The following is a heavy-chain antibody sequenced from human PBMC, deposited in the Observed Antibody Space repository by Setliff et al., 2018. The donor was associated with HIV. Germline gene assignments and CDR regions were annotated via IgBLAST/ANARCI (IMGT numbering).Heavy chain of an antibody. CDR2: ISPDNANT. CDR3: ARQLSNSFDP. Sequence: ASVKVSCKSSGYTFTDYFMHWVRQAPGQGLEWMGWISPDNANTRISQRFRGSVTMTRDRSINTAYMEFSGLTSDDTAVYYCARQLSNSFDPWGHGTLVTVSS. D-gene: IGHD1-1*01. J-gene: IGHJ5*02. CDR1: GYTFTDYF. V-gene: IGHV1-2*02.